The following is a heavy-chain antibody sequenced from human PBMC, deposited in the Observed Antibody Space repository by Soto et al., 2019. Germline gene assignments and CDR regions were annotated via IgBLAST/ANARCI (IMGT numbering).Heavy chain of an antibody. V-gene: IGHV4-30-2*01. D-gene: IGHD3-10*01. Sequence: QLQLQESGSGLVKPSQTLSLTCAVSGGSISSRGFSWPWIRQPPGKAPEWIGYIYHSGNTYYNPSLKSRVTISVDRAKNQCSLKLSSVTAADTAVYYCARGPYGSGHYQYYYGMDVWGQGTTVTVSS. CDR2: IYHSGNT. J-gene: IGHJ6*02. CDR3: ARGPYGSGHYQYYYGMDV. CDR1: GGSISSRGFS.